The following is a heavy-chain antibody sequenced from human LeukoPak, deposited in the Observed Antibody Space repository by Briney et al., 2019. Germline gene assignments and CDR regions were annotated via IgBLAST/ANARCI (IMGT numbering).Heavy chain of an antibody. CDR1: GGSISSGGYY. J-gene: IGHJ4*02. CDR2: IYYSGST. D-gene: IGHD2-15*01. CDR3: ARDFVDCSGGSCYSLGFDY. Sequence: PSETLSLTCTVSGGSISSGGYYWSWIRQHPGRGLEWIGYIYYSGSTYYNPSLKSRVTISVDTSKNQFSLKLSSVTAADTAVYYCARDFVDCSGGSCYSLGFDYWGQGTLVTVSS. V-gene: IGHV4-31*03.